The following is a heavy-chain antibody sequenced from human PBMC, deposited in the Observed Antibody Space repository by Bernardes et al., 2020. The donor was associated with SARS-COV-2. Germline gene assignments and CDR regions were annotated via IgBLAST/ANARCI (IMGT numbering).Heavy chain of an antibody. CDR2: MNPDSANT. D-gene: IGHD6-19*01. V-gene: IGHV1-8*01. J-gene: IGHJ5*02. CDR1: GYTFTNYD. Sequence: ASVKVSCKASGYTFTNYDINWVRQVAGQGLEWMGWMNPDSANTGYAQKFQGRITMTRNTSISTAYMELSSLRSEDTAVYYCARGPIGVAGTRVFDWFDPWGQGTLVTVSS. CDR3: ARGPIGVAGTRVFDWFDP.